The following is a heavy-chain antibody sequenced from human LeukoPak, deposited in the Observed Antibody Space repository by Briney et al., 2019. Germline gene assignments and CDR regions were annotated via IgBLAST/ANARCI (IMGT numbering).Heavy chain of an antibody. J-gene: IGHJ6*02. D-gene: IGHD1-14*01. Sequence: GGSLRLSCAASGFTFSSYAMHWVRQAPGKGLEWGAVISYDGSNKYYAESVKCRSTISRDNSKNTLYLQMNSLRAEDTAVYYCARETGIHYYYGMDVWGQGTTVTVSS. CDR3: ARETGIHYYYGMDV. CDR1: GFTFSSYA. V-gene: IGHV3-30*04. CDR2: ISYDGSNK.